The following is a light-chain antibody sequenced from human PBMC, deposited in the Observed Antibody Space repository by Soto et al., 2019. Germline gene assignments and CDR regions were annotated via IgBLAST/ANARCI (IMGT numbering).Light chain of an antibody. CDR1: SSDVGGYNY. CDR3: SSYTSGSTLV. V-gene: IGLV2-14*01. CDR2: EVS. Sequence: QSALTQPASVSGSPGQSITISCTGTSSDVGGYNYVSWYQQHPGKAPKLMIYEVSNRPSGVSNRFSGSKSGNTASLTISGLQAEDEADYYCSSYTSGSTLVFGGGTKLPS. J-gene: IGLJ2*01.